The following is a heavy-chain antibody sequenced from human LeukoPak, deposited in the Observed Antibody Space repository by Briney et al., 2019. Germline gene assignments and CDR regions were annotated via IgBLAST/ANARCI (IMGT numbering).Heavy chain of an antibody. CDR1: GFTFSSYA. Sequence: GGSMRLSCAASGFTFSSYAMHWVRQAPGKGLEWVAFIRYDGSDKYYADFVKGRFTISRDISKNTLYLQMNSLRAEDTAVYFCAKESSLGYCSSTSCYYFDYWGQGTLVTVSS. V-gene: IGHV3-30*02. J-gene: IGHJ4*02. D-gene: IGHD2-2*01. CDR2: IRYDGSDK. CDR3: AKESSLGYCSSTSCYYFDY.